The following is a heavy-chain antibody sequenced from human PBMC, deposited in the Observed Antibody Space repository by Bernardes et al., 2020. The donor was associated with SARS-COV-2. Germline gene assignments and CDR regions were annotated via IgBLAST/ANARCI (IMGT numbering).Heavy chain of an antibody. CDR1: GGSFTYYY. D-gene: IGHD4-17*01. V-gene: IGHV4-59*01. CDR2: ISYSGTT. CDR3: AGEMSGDYSGFDY. Sequence: SETLSLTCTVSGGSFTYYYWNWIRQPPGKGLEWLGYISYSGTTNYNPSLKSRVAMSLDTSKNQFSLQLSSVTAADTATYYCAGEMSGDYSGFDYWGQGTLVTVS. J-gene: IGHJ4*02.